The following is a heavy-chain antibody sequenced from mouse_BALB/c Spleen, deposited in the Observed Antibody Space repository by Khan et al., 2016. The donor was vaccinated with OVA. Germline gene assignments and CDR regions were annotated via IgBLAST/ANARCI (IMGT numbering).Heavy chain of an antibody. D-gene: IGHD2-14*01. CDR2: IWSGGNT. J-gene: IGHJ3*01. CDR1: GFSLSTYG. Sequence: VQLQESGPGLVQPSQSLSITCTVSGFSLSTYGVHWVRQSPGKGLEWLGLIWSGGNTDYNAASINRRSISKDNSKSQVFFTMNSLQTDDTAIYYCARNSSMYDFTYWGQGTLVTVSA. V-gene: IGHV2-2*01. CDR3: ARNSSMYDFTY.